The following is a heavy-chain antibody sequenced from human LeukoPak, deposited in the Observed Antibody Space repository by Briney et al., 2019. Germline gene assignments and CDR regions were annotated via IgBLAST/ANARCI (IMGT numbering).Heavy chain of an antibody. CDR2: IYYSGST. Sequence: SETLSFTCTVSGGSISSSYWSWIRQPPGKGLEWIGYIYYSGSTNYNPSLKSRGTISVDTSKNQFSLKLSSVTAADTAVYYCARESGASGWYVIDYWGQGTLVTVSS. V-gene: IGHV4-59*01. D-gene: IGHD6-19*01. J-gene: IGHJ4*02. CDR3: ARESGASGWYVIDY. CDR1: GGSISSSY.